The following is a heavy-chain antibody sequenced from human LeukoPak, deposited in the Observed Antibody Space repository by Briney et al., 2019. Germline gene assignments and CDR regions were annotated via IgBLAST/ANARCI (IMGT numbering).Heavy chain of an antibody. D-gene: IGHD4-11*01. V-gene: IGHV4-34*01. Sequence: SETLSLTCAVYGGSFSGYYLRWIRQPPGKGLEWIGEINHSGSTNYNPSLKSRVTISVDTSKNQFSLKLSSVTAADTAVYYCARASVTYYYYYYMDVWGKGTTVTVSS. J-gene: IGHJ6*03. CDR1: GGSFSGYY. CDR2: INHSGST. CDR3: ARASVTYYYYYYMDV.